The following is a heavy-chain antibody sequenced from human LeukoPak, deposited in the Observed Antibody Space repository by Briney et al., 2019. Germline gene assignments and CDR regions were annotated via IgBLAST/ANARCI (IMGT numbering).Heavy chain of an antibody. Sequence: ASVKVSCKASGGTFSSYAISWVRQAPGQGLEWMGWISAYNGNTNYAQKLQGRVTMTTDTSTSTAYMELRSLRSDDTAVYYCARDDSDMTPCDYWGQGTLVTVSS. CDR3: ARDDSDMTPCDY. CDR1: GGTFSSYA. CDR2: ISAYNGNT. J-gene: IGHJ4*02. D-gene: IGHD2-15*01. V-gene: IGHV1-18*01.